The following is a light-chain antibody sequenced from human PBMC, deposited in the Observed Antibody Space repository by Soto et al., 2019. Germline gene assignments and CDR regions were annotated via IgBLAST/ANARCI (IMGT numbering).Light chain of an antibody. CDR3: QQYGSSPRFT. V-gene: IGKV3-20*01. Sequence: IVLTQSPGTLSFSFEESGTLARRGSLSVRSRCLACYQQKPGQAPRLLSCGASTRATGIPDRFSGSGSGTDFTLTISRLEPEDFAVYYCQQYGSSPRFTFGPGTKVDIK. CDR2: GAS. J-gene: IGKJ3*01. CDR1: LSVRSRC.